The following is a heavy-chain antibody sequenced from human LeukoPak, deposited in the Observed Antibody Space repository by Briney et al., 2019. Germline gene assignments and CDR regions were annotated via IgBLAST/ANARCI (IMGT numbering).Heavy chain of an antibody. Sequence: ASVKVSCKASGGTFSSYAISWVRQAPEQGLEWMGIINPSGGSPSYAQKFQGRVTLTRDTSTSTVYMDLSSLRSEDTAVYYCAHELAAAGTPDGAFDIWGQGTMVTVSS. J-gene: IGHJ3*02. V-gene: IGHV1-46*01. CDR2: INPSGGSP. D-gene: IGHD6-13*01. CDR3: AHELAAAGTPDGAFDI. CDR1: GGTFSSYA.